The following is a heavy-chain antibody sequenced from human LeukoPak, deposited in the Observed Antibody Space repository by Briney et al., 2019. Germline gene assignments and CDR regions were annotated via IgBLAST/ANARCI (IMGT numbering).Heavy chain of an antibody. J-gene: IGHJ4*02. D-gene: IGHD6-13*01. CDR1: GGSFSGYY. V-gene: IGHV4-34*01. Sequence: SETLSLTCAVYGGSFSGYYWSWIRQPPGKGLEWIGEINHSGSTNYDPSLKSRVTISVDTSKNQFSLKLSSVTAADTAVYYCARRASISSWYAKGFDYWGQGTLVTVSS. CDR2: INHSGST. CDR3: ARRASISSWYAKGFDY.